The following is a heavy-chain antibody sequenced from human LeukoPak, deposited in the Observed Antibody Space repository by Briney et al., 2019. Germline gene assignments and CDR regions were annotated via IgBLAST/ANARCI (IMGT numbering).Heavy chain of an antibody. J-gene: IGHJ6*03. V-gene: IGHV3-48*03. D-gene: IGHD4-17*01. CDR2: ISSSGSTI. CDR1: GFTFSNYE. CDR3: ARHPYIDFGDYYYYMDV. Sequence: PGGSLRLSCAASGFTFSNYEMNWVRQAPGKGLEWVPYISSSGSTIYYADSVKGRFTISRDNAKKSLYLQMNSLRAEDTAVYYCARHPYIDFGDYYYYMDVWGKGTTVTISS.